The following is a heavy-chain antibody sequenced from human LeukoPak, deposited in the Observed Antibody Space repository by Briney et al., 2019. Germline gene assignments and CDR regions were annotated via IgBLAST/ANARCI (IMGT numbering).Heavy chain of an antibody. J-gene: IGHJ4*02. CDR1: GYIFTNYD. CDR2: IGTYNGNT. Sequence: GASVKVSCKACGYIFTNYDINWVRQAPGQGLEWMGWIGTYNGNTNYAQSLQGRVTMTTDTSTSTAYMELRSLRSDDTAVYYCARMSNWNYQGFESWGQGTLVTVSS. D-gene: IGHD1-7*01. CDR3: ARMSNWNYQGFES. V-gene: IGHV1-18*01.